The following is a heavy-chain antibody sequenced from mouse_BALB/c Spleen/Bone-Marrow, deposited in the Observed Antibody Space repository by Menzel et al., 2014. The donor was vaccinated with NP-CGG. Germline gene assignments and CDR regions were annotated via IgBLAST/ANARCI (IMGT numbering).Heavy chain of an antibody. CDR1: GYAFSSSW. D-gene: IGHD2-1*01. J-gene: IGHJ2*01. CDR2: IYPGGGDT. Sequence: QVQLQQSGPELVKPGASVKISCKASGYAFSSSWMNWVKQRPGQGLEWIGRIYPGGGDTNYNGKFKGKATLTADKSSSTAYMQLSSLTSVDSAVYFCARRGGNPSFDYWGQGTTLTVSS. CDR3: ARRGGNPSFDY. V-gene: IGHV1-82*01.